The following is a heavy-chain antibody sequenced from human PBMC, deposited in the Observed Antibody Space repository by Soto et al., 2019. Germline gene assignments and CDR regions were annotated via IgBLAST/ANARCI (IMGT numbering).Heavy chain of an antibody. V-gene: IGHV2-5*01. D-gene: IGHD2-15*01. CDR3: SRIHYNSATDF. Sequence: KLGKATRRVELTCTFSGLSLNTDGVGVGWIRQPPGKALECLAAVYWNDDKHYSPFLKSRLTITKDTSKNQVVLTVTKMDPVDTATYYCSRIHYNSATDFWGTGTSVPVFS. CDR2: VYWNDDK. J-gene: IGHJ6*04. CDR1: GLSLNTDGVG.